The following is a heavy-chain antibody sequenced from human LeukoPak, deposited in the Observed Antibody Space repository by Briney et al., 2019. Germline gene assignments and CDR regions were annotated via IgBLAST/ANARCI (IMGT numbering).Heavy chain of an antibody. J-gene: IGHJ4*02. V-gene: IGHV3-23*01. CDR3: ANGPSWTDILTGYYIS. D-gene: IGHD3-9*01. CDR2: TSGSGGST. Sequence: ARSLRLSCVASGFTFTSYAMSWVRQAPGKWLEWVSATSGSGGSTYYADSVKGRFTISRDNSKNTLYLQMNSLRAEDTAVYYCANGPSWTDILTGYYISWGQGTLVTVSS. CDR1: GFTFTSYA.